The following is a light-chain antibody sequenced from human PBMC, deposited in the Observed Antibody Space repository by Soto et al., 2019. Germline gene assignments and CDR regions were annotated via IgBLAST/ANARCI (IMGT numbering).Light chain of an antibody. CDR2: DTS. V-gene: IGKV3-20*01. Sequence: EIVLTQSPGTLSLSPGERATLSCRASQTVSSSSLAWYQQKPGQAPRLLIYDTSARAAGIPARFSGSGSGTDFTLTISSLEPEDFAVYYCQQYNNWPLTFGQGTKVDIK. CDR1: QTVSSSS. J-gene: IGKJ1*01. CDR3: QQYNNWPLT.